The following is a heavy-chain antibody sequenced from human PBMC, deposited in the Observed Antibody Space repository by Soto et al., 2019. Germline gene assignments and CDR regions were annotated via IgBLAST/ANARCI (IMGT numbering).Heavy chain of an antibody. D-gene: IGHD3-3*01. CDR1: GFTFSSYA. Sequence: GGSLRLSCAASGFTFSSYAMHWVRQAPGKGLEWVAVISYDGSNKYYADSVKGRFTISRDNSKNTLYLQMNSLRAEDTAVYYCARGTLLRFLEWLLFDYWGQGTLVTVSS. CDR2: ISYDGSNK. V-gene: IGHV3-30-3*01. J-gene: IGHJ4*02. CDR3: ARGTLLRFLEWLLFDY.